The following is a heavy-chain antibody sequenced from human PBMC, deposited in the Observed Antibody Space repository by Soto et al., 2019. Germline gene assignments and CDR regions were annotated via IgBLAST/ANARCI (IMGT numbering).Heavy chain of an antibody. D-gene: IGHD6-13*01. CDR3: ARDSQSSSCPTDYYYGMDV. CDR2: INPNSGGT. CDR1: GYTFTGYY. Sequence: QVQLVQSGAEVKKPGASVKVSCKASGYTFTGYYMHWVRQAPGQGLEWMGWINPNSGGTNYAQKFQGRVTMTRDTSISTAYMELSRLRSDDTAVYYCARDSQSSSCPTDYYYGMDVWGQGTTVTVSS. J-gene: IGHJ6*02. V-gene: IGHV1-2*02.